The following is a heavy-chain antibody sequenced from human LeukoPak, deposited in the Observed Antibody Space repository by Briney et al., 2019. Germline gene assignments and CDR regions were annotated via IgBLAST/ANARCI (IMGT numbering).Heavy chain of an antibody. D-gene: IGHD1-26*01. CDR1: GFTFSSYS. J-gene: IGHJ4*02. V-gene: IGHV3-21*01. Sequence: PGGSLRLSCAASGFTFSSYSMNWVRQAPGKGLEWVSSISSSSSYIYYADSVKGRFTISRDNSKNTLYLQMNSLRAEDTAVYYCARDYRVGANPPFDYWGQGTLVTVSS. CDR2: ISSSSSYI. CDR3: ARDYRVGANPPFDY.